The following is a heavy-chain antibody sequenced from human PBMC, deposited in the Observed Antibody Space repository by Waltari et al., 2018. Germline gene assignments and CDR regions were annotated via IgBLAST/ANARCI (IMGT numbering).Heavy chain of an antibody. V-gene: IGHV1-69*04. Sequence: QVQLVQSGAEVKKPGSSVKVSCKASGGTFSSYALSWVRQAPGQGLEWMGGIIPILGIANYAQKFQGRVTITADESTSTAYMELSSLRSEDTAVYYCARPHCSGGSCYRYYFDYWGQGTLVTVSS. D-gene: IGHD2-15*01. CDR3: ARPHCSGGSCYRYYFDY. CDR1: GGTFSSYA. CDR2: IIPILGIA. J-gene: IGHJ4*02.